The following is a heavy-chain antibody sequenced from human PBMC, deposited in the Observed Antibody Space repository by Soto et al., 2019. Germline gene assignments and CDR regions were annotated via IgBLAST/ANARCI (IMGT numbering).Heavy chain of an antibody. V-gene: IGHV5-51*01. Sequence: PGESLKISCKGSGYSFTSYWIGWVRQMPGKGLEWMGIIYPGDSDTRYSPSFQGQVTISADKSISTAYLQWSSLKASDTATYYCARLTYYDILDVRRYYGMDVWGQGTTVTVSS. J-gene: IGHJ6*02. CDR2: IYPGDSDT. CDR3: ARLTYYDILDVRRYYGMDV. CDR1: GYSFTSYW. D-gene: IGHD3-9*01.